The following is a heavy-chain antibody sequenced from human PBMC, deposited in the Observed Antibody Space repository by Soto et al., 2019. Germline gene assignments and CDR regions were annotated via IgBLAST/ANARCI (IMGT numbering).Heavy chain of an antibody. Sequence: SETLSLTCTVSGGSISSSSYYWGWIRQPPGKGLEWIGSIYYSGSTYYNPSLKSRVTISVDTSKNQSSLKLSSVTAADTAVYYCAIITMITFGGVLYDGMDVWGQGTTVTVSS. J-gene: IGHJ6*02. D-gene: IGHD3-16*01. V-gene: IGHV4-39*01. CDR2: IYYSGST. CDR1: GGSISSSSYY. CDR3: AIITMITFGGVLYDGMDV.